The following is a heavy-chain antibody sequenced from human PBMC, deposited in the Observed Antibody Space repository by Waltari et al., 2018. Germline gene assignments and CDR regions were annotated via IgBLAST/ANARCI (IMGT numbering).Heavy chain of an antibody. D-gene: IGHD3-10*01. Sequence: EPLLESGRGLVQPVASLRLTSAASGLRLGMSSLKWIRQAPGKCLVCVSRSSNDESSLTYAYSVKGRFTISRDNAKNTLYLQIKRLRAEDTAVYYCVRLAQRTYRSPVPGRHYYSGMDVWGQGTTVTFSS. CDR3: VRLAQRTYRSPVPGRHYYSGMDV. V-gene: IGHV3-74*03. CDR2: SSNDESSL. J-gene: IGHJ6*02. CDR1: GLRLGMSS.